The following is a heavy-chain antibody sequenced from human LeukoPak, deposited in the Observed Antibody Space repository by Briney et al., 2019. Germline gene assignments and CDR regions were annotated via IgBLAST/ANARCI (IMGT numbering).Heavy chain of an antibody. D-gene: IGHD1-26*01. Sequence: SETLSLTCSVSGGSVTSGSYYWSWIRQPPGKELEWIGYISYRGSTNYNPSLKSRVTISVDTSKNQFSLKLSSVTAADTAVYYCARWDSGSYFLDYWGQGTLVTVSS. J-gene: IGHJ4*02. CDR3: ARWDSGSYFLDY. V-gene: IGHV4-61*01. CDR2: ISYRGST. CDR1: GGSVTSGSYY.